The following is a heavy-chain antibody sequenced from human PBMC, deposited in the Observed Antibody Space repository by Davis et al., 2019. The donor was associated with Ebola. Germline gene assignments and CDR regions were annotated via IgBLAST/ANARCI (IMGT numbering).Heavy chain of an antibody. CDR2: IIPILGIA. CDR3: ARDRGVIGSYYYYYGMDV. J-gene: IGHJ6*02. V-gene: IGHV1-69*04. CDR1: GYTFTSYA. D-gene: IGHD2-21*01. Sequence: AASVKVSCKASGYTFTSYAISWVRQAPGQGLEWMGRIIPILGIANYAQKFQGRVTITADKSTSTAYMELSSLRSEDTAVYYCARDRGVIGSYYYYYGMDVWGQGTTVTVSS.